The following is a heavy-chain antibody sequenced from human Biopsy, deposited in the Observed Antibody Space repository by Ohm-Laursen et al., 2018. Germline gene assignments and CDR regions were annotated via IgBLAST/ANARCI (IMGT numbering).Heavy chain of an antibody. Sequence: SLRLSCAASGFSFSNYGMHWVRQAPGKGLEWVALISHGGNDEYYADSAKGRFTISRDNSKNTLYLQMNSLRVEDTAVYYCAKDWTSQYYYDSMDDYWGQGTLVTVSS. CDR3: AKDWTSQYYYDSMDDY. V-gene: IGHV3-30*18. CDR2: ISHGGNDE. CDR1: GFSFSNYG. J-gene: IGHJ4*02. D-gene: IGHD3-22*01.